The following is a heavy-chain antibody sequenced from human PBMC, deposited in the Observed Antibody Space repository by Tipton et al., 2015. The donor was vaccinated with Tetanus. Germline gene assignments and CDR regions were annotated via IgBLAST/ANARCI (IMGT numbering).Heavy chain of an antibody. CDR2: IYYSGST. CDR3: ARHPPPYYYGSGSYLDY. Sequence: TLSLTCSVSGGSISGSSYYWSWIRQPPGKALEWIGSIYYSGSTFYHPSLQSRVTISVDTSKNRFSLRLSSVTAADTAVYFCARHPPPYYYGSGSYLDYWGQGTPVTVSS. D-gene: IGHD3-10*01. V-gene: IGHV4-39*01. J-gene: IGHJ4*02. CDR1: GGSISGSSYY.